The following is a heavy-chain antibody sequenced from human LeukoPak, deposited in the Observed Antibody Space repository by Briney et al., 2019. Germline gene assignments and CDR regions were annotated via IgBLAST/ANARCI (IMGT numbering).Heavy chain of an antibody. J-gene: IGHJ4*02. CDR1: GFTFSIHW. Sequence: GGSLRLSCAASGFTFSIHWMTWVRQAPGKGLEWVANIKEDGSEQYYVDSVKGRFIISRDNANNSLFLQMNSLRAEDTALYYCARAPYTTTWAAYFDHWGQGTLVTVSS. CDR2: IKEDGSEQ. V-gene: IGHV3-7*04. D-gene: IGHD7-27*01. CDR3: ARAPYTTTWAAYFDH.